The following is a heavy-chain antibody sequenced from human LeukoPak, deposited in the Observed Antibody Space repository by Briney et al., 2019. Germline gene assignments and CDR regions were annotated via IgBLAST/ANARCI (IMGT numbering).Heavy chain of an antibody. D-gene: IGHD3-3*01. Sequence: SETLSLTCTVSGGSISSGDYYWSWIRQPPGKGLEWIGYIYYSGSTYYNPSLKSRVTISVDTSKNQFSLKLSSVTAADTAVYYCARDFWSGYYPLGVWGKGTTVTVSS. V-gene: IGHV4-30-4*08. J-gene: IGHJ6*04. CDR2: IYYSGST. CDR1: GGSISSGDYY. CDR3: ARDFWSGYYPLGV.